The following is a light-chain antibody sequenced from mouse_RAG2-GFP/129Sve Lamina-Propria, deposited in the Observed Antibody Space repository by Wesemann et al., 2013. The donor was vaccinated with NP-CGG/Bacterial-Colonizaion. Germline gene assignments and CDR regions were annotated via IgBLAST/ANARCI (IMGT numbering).Light chain of an antibody. Sequence: DIVMTQSHKFMSTSVGDRVSITCKASQDVGTAVAWYQQKPGQSPKLLIYWASTRHTGVPDRFTGSGSETDFTLTISNVQSEDLADYFCQQYSSYPYMYTFGGGTKLEIK. J-gene: IGKJ2*01. CDR2: WAS. CDR1: QDVGTA. V-gene: IGKV6-23*01. CDR3: QQYSSYPYMYT.